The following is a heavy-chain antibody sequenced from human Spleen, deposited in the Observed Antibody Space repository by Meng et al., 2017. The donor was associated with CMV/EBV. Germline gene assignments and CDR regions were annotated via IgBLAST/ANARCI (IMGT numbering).Heavy chain of an antibody. V-gene: IGHV2-5*01. Sequence: SGVSLNTGGVGGGRIRQPPGKALEWLALIYWIDDKRYSPSLKSRLTITRDTSNKQVVLTMTNMDTVETATYYCAHTSIAGPEDWFDPWGQGTLVTVSS. CDR2: IYWIDDK. CDR1: GVSLNTGGVG. D-gene: IGHD2-21*01. J-gene: IGHJ5*02. CDR3: AHTSIAGPEDWFDP.